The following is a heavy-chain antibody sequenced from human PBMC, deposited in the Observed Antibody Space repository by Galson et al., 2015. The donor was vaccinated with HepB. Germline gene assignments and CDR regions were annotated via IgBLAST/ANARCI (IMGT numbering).Heavy chain of an antibody. Sequence: IRQPPGKGLEWIGSIYYSGSTYYNPSLKSRVTISVDTSKNQFSLKLSSVTAADTAVYYCASPGRKQWLVGRIDYWGQGTLVTVSS. J-gene: IGHJ4*02. CDR2: IYYSGST. CDR3: ASPGRKQWLVGRIDY. D-gene: IGHD6-19*01. V-gene: IGHV4-39*01.